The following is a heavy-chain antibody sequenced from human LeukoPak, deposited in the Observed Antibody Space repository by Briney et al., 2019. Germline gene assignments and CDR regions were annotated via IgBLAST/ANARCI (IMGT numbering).Heavy chain of an antibody. CDR1: GFTFSSYA. Sequence: PGGSLRLSCAASGFTFSSYAMSWVRQAPGKGLEWVSAISGSGGSTYYADSVKGRFTVSRDNSKNTLYLQMNSLRAEDTAVYYCAKGKRTSCYLRGSNWFDPWGQGTLVTVSS. CDR2: ISGSGGST. CDR3: AKGKRTSCYLRGSNWFDP. V-gene: IGHV3-23*01. J-gene: IGHJ5*02. D-gene: IGHD2-2*01.